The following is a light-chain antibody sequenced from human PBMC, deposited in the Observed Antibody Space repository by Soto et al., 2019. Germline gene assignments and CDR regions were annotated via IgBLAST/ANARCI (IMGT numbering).Light chain of an antibody. CDR3: SSHGGSGV. J-gene: IGLJ3*02. Sequence: QSALTQPPSASGSPGQSVAISCTGTSRDVGGYNYVSWYQQHPGKAPKLIIYEVVKRPSGVPDRFSGSKSGNTASLTVSGLQPEDEADYYCSSHGGSGVFGGGTKLTVL. CDR2: EVV. CDR1: SRDVGGYNY. V-gene: IGLV2-8*01.